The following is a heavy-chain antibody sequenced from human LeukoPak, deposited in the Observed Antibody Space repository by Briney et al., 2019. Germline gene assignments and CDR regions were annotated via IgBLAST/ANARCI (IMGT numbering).Heavy chain of an antibody. CDR1: GFTFGDYV. J-gene: IGHJ6*03. Sequence: GGSLRLSCTASGFTFGDYVMSWVRQAPGKGLEWVGFIKSNIYGGTTEYAASVKGRFTISRDASKNTLYLQMNSLKTEDTAVYYCTTVRRHLPIITMVRGEAEYYYYMDVWGKGTTVTISS. CDR3: TTVRRHLPIITMVRGEAEYYYYMDV. CDR2: IKSNIYGGTT. V-gene: IGHV3-49*04. D-gene: IGHD3-10*01.